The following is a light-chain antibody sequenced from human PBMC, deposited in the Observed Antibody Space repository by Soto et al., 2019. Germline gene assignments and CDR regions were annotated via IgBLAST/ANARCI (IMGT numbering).Light chain of an antibody. CDR2: GAS. CDR3: QQFGSSPPIT. CDR1: QSVSSNY. J-gene: IGKJ5*01. V-gene: IGKV3-20*01. Sequence: EIVLTQSPGTLSLSPGERATLSCRASQSVSSNYLAWYQQKPGQAPRLLIYGASSRATGIPGRFSGSGSGTDFTLTISRLEPEDFAVYYCQQFGSSPPITFGQGTRLEIK.